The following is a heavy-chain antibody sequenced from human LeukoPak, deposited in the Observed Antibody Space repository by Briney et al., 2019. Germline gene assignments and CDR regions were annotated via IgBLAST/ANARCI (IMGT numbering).Heavy chain of an antibody. J-gene: IGHJ5*02. CDR1: GFTFSSYA. V-gene: IGHV3-30-3*01. Sequence: GRSLRLSCAASGFTFSSYAMHWVRQAPGKGLEWVAVISYDGSNKYYADSVKGRFTLSRDNSKNTLYLQMNSLRAEDTAVYYCARVPNRYCSSTSCYHWFDPWGQGTLVTVSS. CDR3: ARVPNRYCSSTSCYHWFDP. CDR2: ISYDGSNK. D-gene: IGHD2-2*01.